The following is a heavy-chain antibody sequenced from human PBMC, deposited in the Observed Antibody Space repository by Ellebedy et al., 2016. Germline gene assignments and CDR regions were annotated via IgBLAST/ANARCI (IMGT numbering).Heavy chain of an antibody. CDR1: GFSFGTYC. V-gene: IGHV3-7*03. CDR3: VTRHNGAFDF. J-gene: IGHJ3*01. CDR2: IKEDGSEK. D-gene: IGHD1-14*01. Sequence: GESLKISXAASGFSFGTYCMSWVRQAPGKGLEWVANIKEDGSEKYYVDSVRGRFTISRDNSKKTLYLQMSGLGAEDTAVYYCVTRHNGAFDFWGQGTMVTVSS.